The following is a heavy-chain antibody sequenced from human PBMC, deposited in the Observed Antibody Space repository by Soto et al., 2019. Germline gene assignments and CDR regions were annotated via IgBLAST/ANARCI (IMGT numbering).Heavy chain of an antibody. V-gene: IGHV1-18*01. Sequence: ASVKVSCKASGYTFTSYGISWVRQAPGQGLEWMGWISAYNGNTNYAQKLQGRVTMTTDTSTSTAYMELRSLRSDDTAVYYCARFFLILGYCSSTSARGAFDIWGQGTMVTVSS. CDR2: ISAYNGNT. D-gene: IGHD2-2*01. CDR1: GYTFTSYG. CDR3: ARFFLILGYCSSTSARGAFDI. J-gene: IGHJ3*02.